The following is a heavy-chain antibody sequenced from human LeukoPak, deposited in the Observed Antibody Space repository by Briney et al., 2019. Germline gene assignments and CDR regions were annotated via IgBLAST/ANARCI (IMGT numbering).Heavy chain of an antibody. D-gene: IGHD4-23*01. CDR3: ARGRKKTAVVLAHYYYYMDV. CDR1: GGSISSYY. V-gene: IGHV4-59*12. Sequence: SETLSLTCTVSGGSISSYYWSWIRQPPGKGLEWIGYIYYSGSTYYNPSLKSRVTISVDTSKNQFSLKLSSVTAADTAVYYCARGRKKTAVVLAHYYYYMDVWGTGTTVTISS. CDR2: IYYSGST. J-gene: IGHJ6*03.